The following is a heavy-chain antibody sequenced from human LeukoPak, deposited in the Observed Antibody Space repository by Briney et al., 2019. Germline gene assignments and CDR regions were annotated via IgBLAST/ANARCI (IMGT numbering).Heavy chain of an antibody. CDR1: GGSISSSSYY. D-gene: IGHD5-18*01. J-gene: IGHJ6*03. CDR3: AGGYSYGQTSYYYYYMDV. CDR2: IYYSGST. V-gene: IGHV4-39*07. Sequence: SETLSLTCTVSGGSISSSSYYWGWIRQPPGKGLEWIGSIYYSGSTYYNPSLKSRVTMSVDTSKNQFSLKLSSVTAADTAVYYCAGGYSYGQTSYYYYYMDVWGKGTTVTISS.